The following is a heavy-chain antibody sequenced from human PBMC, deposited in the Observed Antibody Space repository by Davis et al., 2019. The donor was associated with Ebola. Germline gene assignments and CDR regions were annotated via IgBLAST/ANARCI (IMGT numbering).Heavy chain of an antibody. Sequence: PGGSLRLSCVASGFTFSSYSFNWVRQTPGKGLEWVSQISVRTDDTHYADSVEGRFTISKDYSKNTVYLQMNSLRVEDTAVYYCVRSQGYFSWFDPWGQGTLVTVSS. V-gene: IGHV3-23*01. CDR2: ISVRTDDT. CDR3: VRSQGYFSWFDP. D-gene: IGHD3-22*01. CDR1: GFTFSSYS. J-gene: IGHJ5*02.